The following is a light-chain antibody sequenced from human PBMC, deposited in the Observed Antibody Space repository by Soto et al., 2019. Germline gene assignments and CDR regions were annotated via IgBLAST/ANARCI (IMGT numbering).Light chain of an antibody. J-gene: IGLJ1*01. CDR2: QDN. CDR1: KLGEKY. V-gene: IGLV3-1*01. CDR3: QAWDSSTAIV. Sequence: SYELTQPPSVSVSPGQTASITCSGDKLGEKYACWYQQKPGQSPVLVIYQDNKRPSGIPERFSASNSGNTATLTISGTQAMDEADYYCQAWDSSTAIVFGTGTKLTVL.